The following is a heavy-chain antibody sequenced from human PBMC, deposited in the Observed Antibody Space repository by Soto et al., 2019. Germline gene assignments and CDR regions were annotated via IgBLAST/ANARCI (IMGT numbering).Heavy chain of an antibody. Sequence: QVQLQESGPGLVKPSETLSLTCTVSGGSVSSGSYYGSWIRQPPGKGLEWIGYIYYSGSTNYNPSLRSRVTISVDTSKNQLSLKLSSVTAADTAVYYCARPLYSYGPMDVWGQGTTVTVSS. V-gene: IGHV4-61*01. CDR1: GGSVSSGSYY. CDR2: IYYSGST. D-gene: IGHD5-18*01. CDR3: ARPLYSYGPMDV. J-gene: IGHJ6*02.